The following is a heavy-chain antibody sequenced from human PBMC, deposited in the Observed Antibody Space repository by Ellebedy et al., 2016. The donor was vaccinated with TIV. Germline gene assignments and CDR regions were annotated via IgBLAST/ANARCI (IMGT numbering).Heavy chain of an antibody. CDR1: GYTFTNYY. D-gene: IGHD3-22*01. V-gene: IGHV1-46*04. J-gene: IGHJ4*02. Sequence: ASVKVSCKASGYTFTNYYIHWVRQAPGQGLEWMGIINPSGGYTSYAQKLQGRVTLTGDTSTSTVYMELSSLRSEDTAVYYCATFSGSSGSFDYWGQGTLVTVSP. CDR3: ATFSGSSGSFDY. CDR2: INPSGGYT.